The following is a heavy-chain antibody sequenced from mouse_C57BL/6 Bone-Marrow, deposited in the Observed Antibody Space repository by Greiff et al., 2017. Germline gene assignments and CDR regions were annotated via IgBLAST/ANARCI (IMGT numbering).Heavy chain of an antibody. V-gene: IGHV3-6*01. CDR2: ISYDGSN. J-gene: IGHJ2*01. D-gene: IGHD2-3*01. Sequence: EVKLMESGPGLVKPSQSLSLTCSVTGYSITSGYYWNWIRQFPGNKLEWMGYISYDGSNNYNPSLKNRISITRDTSKNQFFLKLNSVTTEDTATYYCAREGGLLRFDYWGQGTTLTVSS. CDR1: GYSITSGYY. CDR3: AREGGLLRFDY.